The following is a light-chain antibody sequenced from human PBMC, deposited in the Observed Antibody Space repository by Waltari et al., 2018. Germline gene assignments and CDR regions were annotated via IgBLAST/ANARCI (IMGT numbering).Light chain of an antibody. CDR3: QVWDSSTHVV. CDR1: KLGTTY. V-gene: IGLV3-1*01. Sequence: SYELTQPPSVSVSPGQTASITCSGDKLGTTYVCWYQQRPGQSPVLVIYQATKRPSGIPDRLSGSNSGNTATLTISGTQAMDEAAYYCQVWDSSTHVVFGGGTKLTVL. J-gene: IGLJ2*01. CDR2: QAT.